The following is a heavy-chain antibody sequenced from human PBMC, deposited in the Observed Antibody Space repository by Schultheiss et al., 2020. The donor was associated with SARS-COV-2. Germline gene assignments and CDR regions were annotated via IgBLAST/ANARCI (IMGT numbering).Heavy chain of an antibody. V-gene: IGHV2-5*08. J-gene: IGHJ6*02. CDR1: GFSLSTSGMC. CDR2: IYWDDDK. CDR3: ARIPEVYYGMDV. Sequence: SGPTLVKPTQTFTLTCTFSGFSLSTSGMCVSWIRQPPGKALEWLALIYWDDDKRYSPSLKSRLTISKDTSKNQVVLTMTNMDPVDTATYYCARIPEVYYGMDVWGQGTTVTVSS. D-gene: IGHD1-14*01.